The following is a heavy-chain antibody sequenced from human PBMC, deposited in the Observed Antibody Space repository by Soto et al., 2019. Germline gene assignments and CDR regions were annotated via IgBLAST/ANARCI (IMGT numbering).Heavy chain of an antibody. CDR1: GYSFTSYW. J-gene: IGHJ6*03. V-gene: IGHV5-51*01. CDR3: ARHRITMVRGEYPTDYYYYMDV. CDR2: IYPGDSDT. Sequence: GESLKISCKGSGYSFTSYWIGWVRQMPGKGLEWMGIIYPGDSDTRYSPSFQGQVTISADKSISTAYLRWSSLKASDTAMYYCARHRITMVRGEYPTDYYYYMDVWGKGTTVTVSS. D-gene: IGHD3-10*01.